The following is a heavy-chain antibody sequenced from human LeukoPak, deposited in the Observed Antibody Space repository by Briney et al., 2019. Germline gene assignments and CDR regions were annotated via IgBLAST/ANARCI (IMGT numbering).Heavy chain of an antibody. CDR1: GGPISSGSYY. V-gene: IGHV4-61*02. D-gene: IGHD6-6*01. CDR3: ARDFSSSFSGDAFDI. CDR2: IYTSGST. Sequence: PSETLSLTCTVSGGPISSGSYYWSWIRQPAGKGLEWIGRIYTSGSTNYNPSLKSRVTISVDTSKNQFSLKLSSVTAADTAVYYCARDFSSSFSGDAFDIWGQGTMVTVSS. J-gene: IGHJ3*02.